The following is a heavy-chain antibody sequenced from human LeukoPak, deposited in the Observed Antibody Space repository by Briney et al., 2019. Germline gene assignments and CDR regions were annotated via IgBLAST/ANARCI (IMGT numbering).Heavy chain of an antibody. CDR2: INPNSGGT. Sequence: ASVKVSCKASGYTFTGYYMHWVRQAPGQGLEWMGWINPNSGGTNYAQKFQGRVTMTRDTSISTAYMELSRLRSDDTAVYYCARAGLLWFGELSSPDYWGQGTLVTVSS. V-gene: IGHV1-2*02. J-gene: IGHJ4*02. CDR3: ARAGLLWFGELSSPDY. D-gene: IGHD3-10*01. CDR1: GYTFTGYY.